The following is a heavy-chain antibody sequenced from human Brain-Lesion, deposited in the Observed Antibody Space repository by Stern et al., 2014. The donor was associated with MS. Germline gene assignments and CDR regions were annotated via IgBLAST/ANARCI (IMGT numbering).Heavy chain of an antibody. D-gene: IGHD3-3*01. CDR3: ARDQRGITIFGVVTDYYYLGMDV. Sequence: QVQLVPSGAEVKKPGASVKVSCKTSGYIFTGYYIHWVRQAPGQGLEWMAWINPNTGGTKYEQKCQGRVTMSRDTSISTAYVELSSLTSDDTAVYYCARDQRGITIFGVVTDYYYLGMDVWGQGTTVTVSS. V-gene: IGHV1-2*02. CDR1: GYIFTGYY. J-gene: IGHJ6*02. CDR2: INPNTGGT.